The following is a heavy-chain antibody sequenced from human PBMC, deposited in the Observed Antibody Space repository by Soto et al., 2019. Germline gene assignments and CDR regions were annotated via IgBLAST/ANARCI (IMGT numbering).Heavy chain of an antibody. CDR2: ISPNSGNI. Sequence: QVHLVQSGAEVKKPGASVNVSGKTSGYTFTRNGISWVRQAPGQGLEWMGWISPNSGNIKYAQKLQGRVIMTTDKSTSTAYMELRSLRSNDTAVYYCVKVRYSNSRPSRDVWGPGTTVTVSS. D-gene: IGHD4-4*01. CDR3: VKVRYSNSRPSRDV. J-gene: IGHJ6*02. V-gene: IGHV1-18*01. CDR1: GYTFTRNG.